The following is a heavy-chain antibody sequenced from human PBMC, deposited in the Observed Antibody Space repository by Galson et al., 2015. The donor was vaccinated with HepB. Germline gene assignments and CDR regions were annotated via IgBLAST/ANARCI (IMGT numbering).Heavy chain of an antibody. J-gene: IGHJ4*02. CDR1: GFTFSSYG. Sequence: SLRLSCAASGFTFSSYGMHWVRQAPGTGLEWVAVIGHDGSSKDYVDYVKGRFTISRENSKNTLYLQMNSLGVEDTAVYYCARDYRSSGTAAVDYWGQGTLVIVSS. V-gene: IGHV3-33*01. D-gene: IGHD6-6*01. CDR3: ARDYRSSGTAAVDY. CDR2: IGHDGSSK.